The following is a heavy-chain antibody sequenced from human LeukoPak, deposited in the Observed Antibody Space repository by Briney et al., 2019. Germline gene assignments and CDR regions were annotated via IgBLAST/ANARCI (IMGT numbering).Heavy chain of an antibody. D-gene: IGHD5-18*01. V-gene: IGHV3-53*01. CDR2: IYSGGST. CDR1: GFTVSSNY. J-gene: IGHJ4*02. CDR3: AKDIAQGYTFGSIEQDY. Sequence: PGGSLRLSCAACGFTVSSNYMSWVRQAPGKGLEWVSVIYSGGSTYYADSVKGRFTISRDNSKDTLSLQMNSLRAEDTAVYYCAKDIAQGYTFGSIEQDYWGQGTLVTVSS.